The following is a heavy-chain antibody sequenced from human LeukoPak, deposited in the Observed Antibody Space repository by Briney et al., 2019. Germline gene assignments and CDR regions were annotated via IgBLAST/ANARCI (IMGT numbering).Heavy chain of an antibody. J-gene: IGHJ5*02. CDR1: GGSFSGYY. Sequence: SETLPLTCAVYGGSFSGYYWSCIRQPPGKGLEWIGEINHSGSTNYNPSLKSRVTLSVDTSKNQFSLKLSSVTAADTAVYYCARHRSAPSRYYGSTNWFDPWGQGTLVTVSS. V-gene: IGHV4-34*01. CDR2: INHSGST. CDR3: ARHRSAPSRYYGSTNWFDP. D-gene: IGHD3-10*01.